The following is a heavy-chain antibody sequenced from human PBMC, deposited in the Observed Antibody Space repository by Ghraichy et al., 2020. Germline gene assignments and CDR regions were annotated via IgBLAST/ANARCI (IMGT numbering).Heavy chain of an antibody. CDR1: GFTFSHYA. D-gene: IGHD4-17*01. J-gene: IGHJ6*02. CDR2: ISGSAGST. Sequence: GGSLRLSCAGSGFTFSHYAMSWVRQAPGKGLEWVSTISGSAGSTYYADSVKGRFSISRENSKNTLYLQASTLTAEDTAVYFCAKADYGDPWGLDVWGQGPRSPSP. CDR3: AKADYGDPWGLDV. V-gene: IGHV3-23*01.